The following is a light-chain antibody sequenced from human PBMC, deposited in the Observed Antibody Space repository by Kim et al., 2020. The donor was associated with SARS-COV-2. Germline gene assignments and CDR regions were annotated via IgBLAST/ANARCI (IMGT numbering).Light chain of an antibody. V-gene: IGLV2-18*02. CDR1: GSDVGSYSR. CDR3: SSYTSSSTYV. J-gene: IGLJ1*01. Sequence: GQSVTISCTGTGSDVGSYSRVSWYQQPPGTAPKLMIYEVSNRPSGVPDRFSGSKSGNTASLTISGLQAEDEADYYCSSYTSSSTYVFGTGTKVTVL. CDR2: EVS.